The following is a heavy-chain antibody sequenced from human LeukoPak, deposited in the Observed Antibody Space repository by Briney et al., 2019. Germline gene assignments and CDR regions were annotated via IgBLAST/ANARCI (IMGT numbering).Heavy chain of an antibody. CDR1: GGSISSYY. Sequence: SETLSLTCTVSGGSISSYYWSWIRQPPGKGLEWIGYIYYSGSTNYNPSLKSRVTISVDTSKNQFSLKLSSVTAADTAVYYCARDRLMVRGVISSNWFDPWGQGTLVTVSS. CDR3: ARDRLMVRGVISSNWFDP. CDR2: IYYSGST. V-gene: IGHV4-59*01. D-gene: IGHD3-10*01. J-gene: IGHJ5*02.